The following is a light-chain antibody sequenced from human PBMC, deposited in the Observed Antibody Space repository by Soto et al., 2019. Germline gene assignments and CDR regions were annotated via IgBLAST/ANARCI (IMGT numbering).Light chain of an antibody. CDR3: QQGDSFPVT. V-gene: IGKV1D-12*01. Sequence: DVQMTQYPSSVSASVGDRVTITCRASQGIGRWLAWYQQRPGKAPRFLIYAASSLQGGDPSRFSGSGSGKDFTLTISNLQPEDFATYFCQQGDSFPVTFGQGTRLEMK. CDR2: AAS. CDR1: QGIGRW. J-gene: IGKJ5*01.